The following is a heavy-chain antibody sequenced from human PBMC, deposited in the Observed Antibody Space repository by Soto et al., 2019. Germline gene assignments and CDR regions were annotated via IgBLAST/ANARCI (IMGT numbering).Heavy chain of an antibody. V-gene: IGHV2-70*01. CDR3: ARIHYRGGGPIATFPHYYIDF. Sequence: GSGPTLVNPTQTLTLTCTLSGFSLNTSAMCVTWIRQAPGKALEWLALINWDADEYYNKSLKTRLTISKATSKNQVILTMTNMDPVDTATYYCARIHYRGGGPIATFPHYYIDFWGQGSLVTVSS. D-gene: IGHD1-26*01. J-gene: IGHJ4*01. CDR1: GFSLNTSAMC. CDR2: INWDADE.